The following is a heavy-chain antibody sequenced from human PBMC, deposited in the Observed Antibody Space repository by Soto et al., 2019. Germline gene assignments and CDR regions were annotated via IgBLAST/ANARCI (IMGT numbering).Heavy chain of an antibody. J-gene: IGHJ5*02. CDR2: ISGSGGST. CDR3: AISRTMVRGVIRGWFDP. CDR1: GFTFSSYA. V-gene: IGHV3-23*01. Sequence: GGSLRLSCAASGFTFSSYAMSWVRQAPGKGLEWVSAISGSGGSTYYADSVKGRFTISRDDSKNTLYLQMNSLRAEDTAVYYCAISRTMVRGVIRGWFDPWGQGTLVTVSS. D-gene: IGHD3-10*01.